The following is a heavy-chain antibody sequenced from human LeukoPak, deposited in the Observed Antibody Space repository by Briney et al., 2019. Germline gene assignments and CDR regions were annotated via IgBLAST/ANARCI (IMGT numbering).Heavy chain of an antibody. D-gene: IGHD3-3*01. CDR3: ARPRKGVVHDY. CDR1: GFTFSSYA. Sequence: GGSLRLSCAASGFTFSSYAMSWVRQAPGKGLEWVSGISGSGGSTYYADSVKGRFTISRDNSKNTLYLQMNSLRAEDTAVYYCARPRKGVVHDYWGQGTLVTVSS. CDR2: ISGSGGST. V-gene: IGHV3-23*01. J-gene: IGHJ4*02.